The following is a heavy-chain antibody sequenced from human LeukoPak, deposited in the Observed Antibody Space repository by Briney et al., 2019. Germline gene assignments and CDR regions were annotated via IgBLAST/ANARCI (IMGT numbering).Heavy chain of an antibody. Sequence: PSETLSLTCTVSGGSISSYYWSWIRQPPGKGLEWIGYTYYSGSTNYNPSLKSRVTISVDTSKNQFSLKLSSVTAADTAVYYCARDTAYYDSSGPLGDYYGMDVWGQGTTVTVSS. CDR2: TYYSGST. V-gene: IGHV4-59*01. CDR3: ARDTAYYDSSGPLGDYYGMDV. CDR1: GGSISSYY. J-gene: IGHJ6*02. D-gene: IGHD3-22*01.